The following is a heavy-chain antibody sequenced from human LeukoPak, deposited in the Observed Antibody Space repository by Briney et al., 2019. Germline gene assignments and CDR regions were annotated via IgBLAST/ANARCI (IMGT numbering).Heavy chain of an antibody. Sequence: GGSLRLSCAASGFTFSKYGMHWVRRAPGKGLEWVAVIWYDGNNKDYADSVKGRFSISRDNSKNTLSLQMNSLRVEDTAMYYCARVNCRSSSCYLASYFFDSWGQGTLVTVSS. J-gene: IGHJ5*01. CDR2: IWYDGNNK. CDR1: GFTFSKYG. CDR3: ARVNCRSSSCYLASYFFDS. V-gene: IGHV3-33*01. D-gene: IGHD2-2*01.